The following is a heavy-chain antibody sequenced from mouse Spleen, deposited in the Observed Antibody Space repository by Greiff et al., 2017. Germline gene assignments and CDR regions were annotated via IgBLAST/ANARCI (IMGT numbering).Heavy chain of an antibody. CDR3: AREADYGNFCFDY. CDR2: IYPGSGNT. D-gene: IGHD2-1*01. Sequence: VKLQESGAELVRPGASVKLSCKASGYTFTDYYINWVKQRPGQGLEWIARIYPGSGNTYYNEKFKGKATLTAEKSSSTAYMQLSSLTSEDSAVYFCAREADYGNFCFDYWGQGTTLTVSS. V-gene: IGHV1-76*01. CDR1: GYTFTDYY. J-gene: IGHJ2*01.